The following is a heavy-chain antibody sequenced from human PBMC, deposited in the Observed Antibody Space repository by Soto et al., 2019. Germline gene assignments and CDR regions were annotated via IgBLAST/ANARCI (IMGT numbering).Heavy chain of an antibody. V-gene: IGHV5-51*01. J-gene: IGHJ6*02. CDR1: GYKFTSYW. CDR2: IYPGDSDT. Sequence: GESLKISCKGSGYKFTSYWIGWVRQMPGKGLEWMGNIYPGDSDTRYSPSLQGQVTISADKSINTAYVQWSSLKASDTAMYYCVRHRNGYYGMDVWGQGTTVTVSS. CDR3: VRHRNGYYGMDV. D-gene: IGHD2-8*01.